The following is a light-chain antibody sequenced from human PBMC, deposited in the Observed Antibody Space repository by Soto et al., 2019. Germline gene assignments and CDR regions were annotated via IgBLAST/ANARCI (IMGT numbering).Light chain of an antibody. CDR3: VQRTTWPWT. V-gene: IGKV3-11*01. Sequence: EIVLTQSPGTLSLSPGERATLSCRASQSVSSHLAWYQQKPGQAPRLLIYDASNRATGIPARFSGSWSGTDFTLTISSLEPEDFAVYHCVQRTTWPWTCGQGSKVEIK. J-gene: IGKJ1*01. CDR1: QSVSSH. CDR2: DAS.